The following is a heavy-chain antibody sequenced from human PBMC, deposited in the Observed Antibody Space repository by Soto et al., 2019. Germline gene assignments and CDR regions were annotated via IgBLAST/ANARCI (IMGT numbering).Heavy chain of an antibody. CDR1: GFTFSNYD. Sequence: GGSLRLSCAASGFTFSNYDIHWVRQGPGKGLEWVAVISDDGSNKYYADSVKGRFTISRDNSKNTLYLQMNSLRAEDTAVYYCARGTFLYYNGTDVWGQGTTVTVSS. CDR2: ISDDGSNK. V-gene: IGHV3-30*03. CDR3: ARGTFLYYNGTDV. J-gene: IGHJ6*02.